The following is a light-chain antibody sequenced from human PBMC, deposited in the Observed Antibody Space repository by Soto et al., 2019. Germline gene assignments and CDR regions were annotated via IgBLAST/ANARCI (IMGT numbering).Light chain of an antibody. CDR2: KAS. J-gene: IGKJ2*01. CDR3: QQYNTYSRP. Sequence: DIQMTQSPSTLSASVGDRVTITCRASQSISSWLAWYQQKPGKAPKLLIYKASSLEGGVPSRFSGSGSGTEFTLTISSLQPDDFATYYCQQYNTYSRPFGQGTKLEIK. CDR1: QSISSW. V-gene: IGKV1-5*03.